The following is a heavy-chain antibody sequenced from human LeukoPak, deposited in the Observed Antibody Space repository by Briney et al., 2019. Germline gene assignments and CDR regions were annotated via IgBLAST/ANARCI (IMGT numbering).Heavy chain of an antibody. CDR1: GFTFSSYS. J-gene: IGHJ3*02. D-gene: IGHD1-26*01. Sequence: GGSLRLSCAASGFTFSSYSMNWVRQAPGKGLEWVSSISSSSSYIYYADSVKGRFTISRDNAKNSLYLQMNSLRAEDTALYYCARDPFGDVGAERGAFDIWGQGTMVTVSS. CDR2: ISSSSSYI. V-gene: IGHV3-21*04. CDR3: ARDPFGDVGAERGAFDI.